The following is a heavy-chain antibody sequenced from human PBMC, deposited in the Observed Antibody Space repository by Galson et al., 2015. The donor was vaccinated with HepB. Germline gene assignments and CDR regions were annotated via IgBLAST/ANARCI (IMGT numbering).Heavy chain of an antibody. D-gene: IGHD3-10*01. CDR2: ISGSGGST. V-gene: IGHV3-23*01. CDR3: AKGHVLLWFGELVLDALFDY. J-gene: IGHJ4*02. CDR1: GFTFSSYA. Sequence: SLRLSCAASGFTFSSYAMSWVRQAPGKGLEWVSAISGSGGSTYYADSVKGRFTISRDNSKNTLYLQMNSLRAEDTAVYYCAKGHVLLWFGELVLDALFDYWGQGTLVTVSS.